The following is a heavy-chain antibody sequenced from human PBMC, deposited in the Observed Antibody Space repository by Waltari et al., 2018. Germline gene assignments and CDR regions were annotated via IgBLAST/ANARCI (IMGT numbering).Heavy chain of an antibody. D-gene: IGHD3-9*01. V-gene: IGHV4-34*01. CDR1: GGSLGAFY. CDR3: ALDDDILTGPTSNWYFDI. J-gene: IGHJ2*01. Sequence: QVQLQQWGAGLLKPSETLSLTCAVSGGSLGAFYWRWLRRSPGKGLAWIGEINHDGTTNYNPSLKSRVTVSVDTSKKQFSLNLSSVTAADTGVYYCALDDDILTGPTSNWYFDIWGRGTLVTVSS. CDR2: INHDGTT.